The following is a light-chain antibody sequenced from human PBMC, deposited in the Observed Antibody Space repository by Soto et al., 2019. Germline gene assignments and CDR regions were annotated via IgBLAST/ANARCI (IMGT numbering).Light chain of an antibody. CDR2: GAS. J-gene: IGKJ1*01. CDR1: QSVSSSY. CDR3: QQYGGPPWT. Sequence: ENVLTQSPGTLSLSPGERATLSCRASQSVSSSYLAWSQQKPGQAPRLLIYGASSRATGIPDRFSGSGSGTDFTLTISRLEPEDFAVYYCQQYGGPPWTFGQVTKVDIK. V-gene: IGKV3-20*01.